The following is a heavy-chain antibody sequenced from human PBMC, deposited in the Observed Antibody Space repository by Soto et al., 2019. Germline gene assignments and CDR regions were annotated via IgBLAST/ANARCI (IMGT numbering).Heavy chain of an antibody. D-gene: IGHD6-13*01. V-gene: IGHV3-48*02. Sequence: GGSLRLSCAASGFTFSSYSMNWVRQAPGKGLEWVSYISSSSSTIYYADSVKGRFTISRDNAKNSLYLQMNSLRDEDTAVYYCAREGFQKLVLIPYDYWGQGTLVTVSS. CDR2: ISSSSSTI. CDR1: GFTFSSYS. J-gene: IGHJ4*02. CDR3: AREGFQKLVLIPYDY.